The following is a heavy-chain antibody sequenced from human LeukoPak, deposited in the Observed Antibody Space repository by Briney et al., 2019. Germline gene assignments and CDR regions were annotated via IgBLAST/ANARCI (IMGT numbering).Heavy chain of an antibody. J-gene: IGHJ5*02. D-gene: IGHD3-3*01. V-gene: IGHV3-23*01. CDR1: GFTFSSYA. CDR2: ISGSGGST. Sequence: GGYLRLSCASCGFTFSSYAMSWVRQAPGKGLAWVSAISGSGGSTYYADSVRGRLTISRDNSKNTLYLQMNSLRAEGTAVYYCAKDSRGGLYDFWSGYPTAWGQGTLVTVSS. CDR3: AKDSRGGLYDFWSGYPTA.